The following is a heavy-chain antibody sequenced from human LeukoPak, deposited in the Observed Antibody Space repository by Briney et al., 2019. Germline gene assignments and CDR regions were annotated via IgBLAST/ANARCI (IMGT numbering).Heavy chain of an antibody. V-gene: IGHV4-59*01. D-gene: IGHD4/OR15-4a*01. CDR3: ARGVRYYFDY. CDR2: IYYSGST. CDR1: GGSISSYY. J-gene: IGHJ4*02. Sequence: SETLSLTCTVSGGSISSYYWSWIRQPPGKGLEWIGYIYYSGSTDYNPSLKSRVTISVDTSKNQFSLKLSSVTAADTAVYYCARGVRYYFDYWGQGTLVTVSS.